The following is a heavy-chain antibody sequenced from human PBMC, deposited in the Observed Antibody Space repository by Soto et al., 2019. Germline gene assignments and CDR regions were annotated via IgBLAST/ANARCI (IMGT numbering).Heavy chain of an antibody. J-gene: IGHJ4*02. CDR3: APRVLRTVFGLVTTTAIYFDF. V-gene: IGHV2-5*02. CDR1: GFSLTTSGVG. D-gene: IGHD3-3*01. Sequence: QITLNESGPTQVKPRQTLTLTCTFSGFSLTTSGVGVGWIRQSPGKAPEWLALIYWDDDKRYSPSLKSRLTITKDTSKNQVVLTMAYLHPADTATYYCAPRVLRTVFGLVTTTAIYFDFWGQGTPVAVSS. CDR2: IYWDDDK.